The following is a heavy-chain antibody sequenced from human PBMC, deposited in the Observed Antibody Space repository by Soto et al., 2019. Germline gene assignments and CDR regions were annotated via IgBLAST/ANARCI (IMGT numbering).Heavy chain of an antibody. Sequence: SETLSLTCAVSGFFISSGNYWGWIRKPPGKGLEWIGSIFHGGNTYYNPSLKSRVTISVDMSKNQFSLKLNSVTAADTAVCYCARARWYDAFDVWGQGTVVTVSS. CDR1: GFFISSGNY. J-gene: IGHJ3*01. CDR2: IFHGGNT. V-gene: IGHV4-38-2*01. D-gene: IGHD2-15*01. CDR3: ARARWYDAFDV.